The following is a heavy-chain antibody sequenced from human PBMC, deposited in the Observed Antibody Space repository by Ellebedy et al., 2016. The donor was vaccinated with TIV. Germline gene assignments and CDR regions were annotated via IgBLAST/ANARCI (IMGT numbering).Heavy chain of an antibody. CDR3: AREAGNYAHFDY. V-gene: IGHV1-69*13. CDR1: GDTFSSYT. Sequence: SVKVSCXASGDTFSSYTISWVRQAPGQGLEWMGGIFPISDTANYAQKFQGRVTITADESTSTAYMELSSLRSEDTAVYYCAREAGNYAHFDYWGQGTLVIVSS. D-gene: IGHD1-7*01. J-gene: IGHJ4*02. CDR2: IFPISDTA.